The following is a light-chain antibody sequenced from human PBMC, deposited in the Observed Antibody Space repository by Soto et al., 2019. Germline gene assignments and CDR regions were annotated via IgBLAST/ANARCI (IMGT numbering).Light chain of an antibody. V-gene: IGLV1-44*01. J-gene: IGLJ2*01. Sequence: QAVVTQPPAVSGTPGQRVTISCSGSSSNIGRNTVNWYQQLPGTAPKLLIYNNYQRPSGVPARFSGSKSGTSASLAISGLPSEEEADYYCAAWDDSLNGPHVVFGGGTKLTVL. CDR1: SSNIGRNT. CDR3: AAWDDSLNGPHVV. CDR2: NNY.